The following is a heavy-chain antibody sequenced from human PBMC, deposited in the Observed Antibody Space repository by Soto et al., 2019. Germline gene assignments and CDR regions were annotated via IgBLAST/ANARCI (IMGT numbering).Heavy chain of an antibody. CDR2: IKQDGSEK. D-gene: IGHD3-10*01. CDR1: GFTFSSYW. CDR3: ARLTARDRGGYNWFDP. J-gene: IGHJ5*02. Sequence: EVQLVESGGGLVQPGGSLRLSCAASGFTFSSYWMSWVRQAPGKGLEWVANIKQDGSEKYYVDSMQGRFTISRDNAKNSLYLQMNSLRAEDTAVYYCARLTARDRGGYNWFDPWGQGTLVTVSS. V-gene: IGHV3-7*01.